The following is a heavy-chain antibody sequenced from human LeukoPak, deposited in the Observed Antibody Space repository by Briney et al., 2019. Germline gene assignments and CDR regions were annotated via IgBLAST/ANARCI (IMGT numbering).Heavy chain of an antibody. Sequence: ASVKVSFKASGYTFTVYYMHWVRQAPGQGLEWMGWINPNSGGTNYAQKFQGRVTMTRDTSISTAYMELSRLRSDDTAVYYCAGPGIAAAGSQYGGDYYYYYMDVWGKGTTVTVSS. D-gene: IGHD6-13*01. J-gene: IGHJ6*03. V-gene: IGHV1-2*02. CDR2: INPNSGGT. CDR1: GYTFTVYY. CDR3: AGPGIAAAGSQYGGDYYYYYMDV.